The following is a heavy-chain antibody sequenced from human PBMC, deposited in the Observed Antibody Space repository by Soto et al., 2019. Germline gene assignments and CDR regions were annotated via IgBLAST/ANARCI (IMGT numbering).Heavy chain of an antibody. D-gene: IGHD5-18*01. CDR3: ARGYHGYSYANLDY. J-gene: IGHJ4*02. Sequence: SETLSLTCTVSGGSINTYYWNWIRQPPGKGLEWIAYIYYNGNTDSNPSLEGRVTISLDTPKNQLSLELSSVTAADTAVYYCARGYHGYSYANLDYWGQGILVTVSS. CDR2: IYYNGNT. CDR1: GGSINTYY. V-gene: IGHV4-59*01.